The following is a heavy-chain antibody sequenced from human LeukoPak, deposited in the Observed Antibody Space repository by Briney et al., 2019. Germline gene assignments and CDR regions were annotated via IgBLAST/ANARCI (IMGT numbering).Heavy chain of an antibody. CDR1: GYTFTIYG. CDR2: ISAYNGNT. D-gene: IGHD3-22*01. Sequence: GASVKVSCRASGYTFTIYGISWVRQAPGQGLEWMGWISAYNGNTNYAQKLQGRVTITTDTSKSTAYMELRSLRSDDTAVYYCARWMTYYYDSSGYYDAFDIWGQGTMVTVSS. J-gene: IGHJ3*02. V-gene: IGHV1-18*01. CDR3: ARWMTYYYDSSGYYDAFDI.